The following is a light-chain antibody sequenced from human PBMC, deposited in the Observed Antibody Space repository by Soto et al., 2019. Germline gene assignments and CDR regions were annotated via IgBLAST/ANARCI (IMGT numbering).Light chain of an antibody. CDR2: DAI. V-gene: IGKV3-15*01. Sequence: EILMTQYPATLSGSPGGRATLSWRASQSISDTLAWYQQKPGQTPRLLIYDAIIRAPDVPARFSGSWSGTEFTLTINSLQPEDFAVYYCQQYDASPLTFGGGTQVDIK. CDR1: QSISDT. CDR3: QQYDASPLT. J-gene: IGKJ4*01.